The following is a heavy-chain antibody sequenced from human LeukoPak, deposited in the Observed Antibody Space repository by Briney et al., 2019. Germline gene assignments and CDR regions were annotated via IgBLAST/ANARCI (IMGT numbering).Heavy chain of an antibody. CDR3: ARGAHFEVPAAALDY. D-gene: IGHD2-2*01. CDR2: IIPIFGTA. CDR1: GFTFSSYA. V-gene: IGHV1-69*05. Sequence: GGSLRLSCAASGFTFSSYAISWVRQAPGQGLEWMGGIIPIFGTANYAQKFQGRVTITTDESTSTAYMELSSLRSEDTAVYYCARGAHFEVPAAALDYWGQGTLVTVSS. J-gene: IGHJ4*02.